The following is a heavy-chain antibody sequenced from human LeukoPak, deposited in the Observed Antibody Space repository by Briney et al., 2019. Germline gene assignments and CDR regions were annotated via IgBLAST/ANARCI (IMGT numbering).Heavy chain of an antibody. CDR3: ARGTQAAAGDY. V-gene: IGHV1-69*01. D-gene: IGHD6-13*01. Sequence: ASVTVSCTASGGTFSSYAISWVRQAPGQGLEWMGGIIPIFGTANYAQKFQGRVTITADESTSTAYMELSSLRSEDTAVYYCARGTQAAAGDYWGQGTLVTVSS. CDR2: IIPIFGTA. CDR1: GGTFSSYA. J-gene: IGHJ4*02.